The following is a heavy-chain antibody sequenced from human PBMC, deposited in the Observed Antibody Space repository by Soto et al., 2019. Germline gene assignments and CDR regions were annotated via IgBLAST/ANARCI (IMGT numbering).Heavy chain of an antibody. Sequence: SETLSLTWTVSGGSISRYYWSGIRRAPWKGLAWIGYIYYRVTTNYHPSLNSRVTLSVDTSKNQFSLKLSSVTAPDTALYYCSRSIAVPRHYYYYGMDVWAHGPTLTVS. CDR1: GGSISRYY. CDR2: IYYRVTT. D-gene: IGHD6-19*01. J-gene: IGHJ6*02. CDR3: SRSIAVPRHYYYYGMDV. V-gene: IGHV4-59*01.